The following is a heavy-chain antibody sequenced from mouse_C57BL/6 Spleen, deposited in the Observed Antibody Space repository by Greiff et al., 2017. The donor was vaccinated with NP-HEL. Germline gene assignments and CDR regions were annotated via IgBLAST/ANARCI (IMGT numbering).Heavy chain of an antibody. V-gene: IGHV1-81*01. D-gene: IGHD2-3*01. CDR3: AREGDGYYYAY. CDR2: IYPRSGNT. J-gene: IGHJ3*01. CDR1: GYTFTSYG. Sequence: QVQLQQSGAELARPGASVKLSCKASGYTFTSYGISWVKQRPGQGLEWIGEIYPRSGNTYYNEKFKGKATLTADKSSSTAYMELRSLTSEDSAVYFCAREGDGYYYAYWGQGTLVTVSA.